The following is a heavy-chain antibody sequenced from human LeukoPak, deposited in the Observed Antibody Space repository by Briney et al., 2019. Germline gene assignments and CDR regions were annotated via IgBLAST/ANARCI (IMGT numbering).Heavy chain of an antibody. J-gene: IGHJ6*03. CDR1: GGSISSSSYY. Sequence: KPSETLSLTCTVSGGSISSSSYYWGWIRQPPGKGLEWIGSIYYSGSTYYNPSLKSRVTISVDTSKNQFSLKLSSVTAADTAVYYCARRIVVVPAASGHYYYMDVWGKGTTVTVSS. D-gene: IGHD2-2*01. V-gene: IGHV4-39*01. CDR2: IYYSGST. CDR3: ARRIVVVPAASGHYYYMDV.